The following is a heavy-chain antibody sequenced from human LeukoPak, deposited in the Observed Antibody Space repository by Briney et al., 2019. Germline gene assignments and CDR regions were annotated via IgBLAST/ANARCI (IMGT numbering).Heavy chain of an antibody. D-gene: IGHD3-10*01. CDR2: IKEDGSEK. Sequence: AGGSLRLSCAASGFTFSSYWMSWVRQAPGKGLEWVANIKEDGSEKYYVDSVKGRFTISRDNAKNSLYLQMSSLRAEDTAVYYCARAGVLWFGESKFDYWGQGTQVTVSS. CDR1: GFTFSSYW. CDR3: ARAGVLWFGESKFDY. V-gene: IGHV3-7*03. J-gene: IGHJ4*02.